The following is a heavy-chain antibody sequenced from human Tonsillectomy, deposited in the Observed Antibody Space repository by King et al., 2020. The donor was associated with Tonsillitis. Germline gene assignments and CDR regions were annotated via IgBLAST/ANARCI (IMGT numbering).Heavy chain of an antibody. Sequence: VQLVESGGGLVQPGGSLRLSCAASGFTFSSYAMSWVRQAPGKGLEWVSAISGSGGSTYYADSVKGRFTISRDNSKNTLYLQMNNLSAEDTAVYYCAKDCRSSWARDYYGMDVWGQGTTVTVSS. D-gene: IGHD6-13*01. J-gene: IGHJ6*02. CDR1: GFTFSSYA. CDR3: AKDCRSSWARDYYGMDV. V-gene: IGHV3-23*04. CDR2: ISGSGGST.